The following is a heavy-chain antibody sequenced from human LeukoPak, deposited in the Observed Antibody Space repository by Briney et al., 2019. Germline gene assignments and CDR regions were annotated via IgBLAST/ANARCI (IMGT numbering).Heavy chain of an antibody. CDR3: AKRAMYAGAFDI. CDR1: GFTFNNYA. D-gene: IGHD2-8*01. V-gene: IGHV3-23*01. Sequence: GGSLRLSCAASGFTFNNYALSWVRQAPGKGLEWVSATTGSGDGTHYADSVKGRFTISRDNSKNTLFLQLNSLRVEDTAVYYCAKRAMYAGAFDIWGQGTVVTVSS. CDR2: TTGSGDGT. J-gene: IGHJ3*02.